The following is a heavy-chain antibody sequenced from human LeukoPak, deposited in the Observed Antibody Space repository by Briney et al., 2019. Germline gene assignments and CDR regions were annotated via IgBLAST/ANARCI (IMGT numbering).Heavy chain of an antibody. D-gene: IGHD5-18*01. V-gene: IGHV3-74*01. CDR3: ARVVDTHFDY. CDR1: GFTFSSYW. CDR2: IKSDGSTT. Sequence: GGSLRLSCAASGFTFSSYWMHWVRQAPGKGLVWVSRIKSDGSTTTYADSGKGRFTISRDNAKNTLYLQMNSLRAEDTAVYYCARVVDTHFDYWGQGTLVTVSS. J-gene: IGHJ4*02.